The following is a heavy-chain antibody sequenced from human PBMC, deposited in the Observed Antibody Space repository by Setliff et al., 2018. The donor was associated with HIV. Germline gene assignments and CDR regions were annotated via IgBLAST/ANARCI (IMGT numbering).Heavy chain of an antibody. CDR3: ARDRRCSRGICYEPNWFDP. J-gene: IGHJ5*02. D-gene: IGHD2-15*01. Sequence: SVKVSCKASGGTFSTYGLSWVRQAPGQGLEWMGGIIPLFDTSNYAQKFQGRVTITADESTSTAYMELSSLTSEDSAVYYCARDRRCSRGICYEPNWFDPWGQGTLVTVS. V-gene: IGHV1-69*13. CDR2: IIPLFDTS. CDR1: GGTFSTYG.